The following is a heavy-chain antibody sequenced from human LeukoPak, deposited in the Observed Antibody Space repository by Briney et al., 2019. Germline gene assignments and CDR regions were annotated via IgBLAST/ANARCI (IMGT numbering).Heavy chain of an antibody. CDR3: ARDRVVRGVTNPSYYYYYMDV. V-gene: IGHV1-69*13. Sequence: SVKVSCKASGGTFSSYAISWARQAPGQGLEWMGGIIPIFGTANYAQKFQGRVTITADESTSTAYMELSSLRSEDTAVYYCARDRVVRGVTNPSYYYYYMDVWGKGTTVTISS. D-gene: IGHD3-10*01. J-gene: IGHJ6*03. CDR2: IIPIFGTA. CDR1: GGTFSSYA.